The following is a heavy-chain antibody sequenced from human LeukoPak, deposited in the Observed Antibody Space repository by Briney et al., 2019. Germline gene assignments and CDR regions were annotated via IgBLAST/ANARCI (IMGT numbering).Heavy chain of an antibody. CDR2: MNPNSGNT. V-gene: IGHV1-8*03. CDR3: ARATPNYIAVAGFDAFDI. CDR1: GYTFTSYD. J-gene: IGHJ3*02. Sequence: GASVKVSCEASGYTFTSYDINWVRQATGQGLEWMGWMNPNSGNTGYAQKFQGRVTITRNTSISTAYMELSSLRSEDTAVYYCARATPNYIAVAGFDAFDIWGQGTMVTVSS. D-gene: IGHD6-19*01.